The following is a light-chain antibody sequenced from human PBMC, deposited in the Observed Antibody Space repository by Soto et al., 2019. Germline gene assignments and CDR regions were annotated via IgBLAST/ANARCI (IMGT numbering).Light chain of an antibody. Sequence: EIVLTQSPATLSLSPGERAILSCRASQSVSTFLAWFQQKPGHXXXXXIXXXXNRTTGIPDRFSGSGSGTDFTLTISSLEPEDFAVYDCQQRGDWPPITFGQATRREIK. V-gene: IGKV3-11*01. CDR1: QSVSTF. J-gene: IGKJ5*01. CDR3: QQRGDWPPIT. CDR2: XXX.